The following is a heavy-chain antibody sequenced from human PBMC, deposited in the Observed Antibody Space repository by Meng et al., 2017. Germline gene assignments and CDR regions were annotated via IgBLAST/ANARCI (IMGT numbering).Heavy chain of an antibody. J-gene: IGHJ3*02. V-gene: IGHV3-9*01. CDR2: ISWNSGSI. Sequence: SLKISCAASGFTFDDYAMHWVRQAPGKGLEWVSGISWNSGSIGYADSVKGRFTISRDNAKNSLYLQMNSLRAEDTALYYCARGSYYHDAFDIWGQGTMVTVSS. D-gene: IGHD1-26*01. CDR1: GFTFDDYA. CDR3: ARGSYYHDAFDI.